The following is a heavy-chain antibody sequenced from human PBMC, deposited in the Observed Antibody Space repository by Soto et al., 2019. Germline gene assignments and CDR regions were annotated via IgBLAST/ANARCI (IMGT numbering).Heavy chain of an antibody. D-gene: IGHD5-12*01. Sequence: LSLTCTVSDGSISNYYWSWIQQPPRKGLEWIGCLYYSGNTSYNPSLKSRVTISVDTSKNQFSLKLSSVTAADTAVYYCARVGMVATPVRYMDVWGKGTTVTVSS. CDR2: LYYSGNT. J-gene: IGHJ6*03. CDR1: DGSISNYY. V-gene: IGHV4-59*01. CDR3: ARVGMVATPVRYMDV.